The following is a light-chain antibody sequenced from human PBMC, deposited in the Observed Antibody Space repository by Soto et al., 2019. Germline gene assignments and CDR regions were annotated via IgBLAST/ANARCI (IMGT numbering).Light chain of an antibody. CDR3: QSYDNSRSAHWV. Sequence: QSVLTQPPSVSGAPGQRVTISCTGSRSNIGAGYDVHWYQQLPGTAPKLLIYGNTNRPSGVPDRFSGSKSGTSASLAITGLEAEDEADYYCQSYDNSRSAHWVFGGGTKLTVL. J-gene: IGLJ3*02. V-gene: IGLV1-40*01. CDR2: GNT. CDR1: RSNIGAGYD.